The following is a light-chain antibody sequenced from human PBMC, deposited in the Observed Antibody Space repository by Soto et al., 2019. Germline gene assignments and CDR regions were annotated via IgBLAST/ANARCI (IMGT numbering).Light chain of an antibody. J-gene: IGKJ4*01. V-gene: IGKV1-9*01. Sequence: DIQLTQSPSFLSASVGDRVTITCRSIQGISSYLAWYQQRPGKAPKLLIYAASTLQSGVPSRFSGSGSGTEFTLTISSLQPEDFATYYCQPLNSYPLTFGGGTKVDIK. CDR2: AAS. CDR1: QGISSY. CDR3: QPLNSYPLT.